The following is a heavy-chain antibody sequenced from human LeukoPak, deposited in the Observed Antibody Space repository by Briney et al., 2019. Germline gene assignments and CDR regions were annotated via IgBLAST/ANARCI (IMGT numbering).Heavy chain of an antibody. Sequence: SETLSLTCTVSGGSISSSSYYWGWIRQPPGKGLEWIGSIYYSGSTYYNPSLKSRVTISVDTSKNQFSLKLSSVTAADTAVYYCARSSGRDTRIAAAGAFDYWGQGTLVTVSS. CDR1: GGSISSSSYY. V-gene: IGHV4-39*07. CDR3: ARSSGRDTRIAAAGAFDY. J-gene: IGHJ4*02. CDR2: IYYSGST. D-gene: IGHD6-13*01.